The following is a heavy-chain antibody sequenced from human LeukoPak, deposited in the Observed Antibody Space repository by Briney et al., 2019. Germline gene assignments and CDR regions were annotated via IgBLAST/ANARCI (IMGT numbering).Heavy chain of an antibody. V-gene: IGHV3-48*03. CDR3: ASPNPRIAARPYYYYYMDV. CDR1: GFTFSSYE. CDR2: ISSSGSTI. Sequence: GGPLRLSCAASGFTFSSYEMNWVRQAPGKGLEWVSYISSSGSTIYYADSVKGRFTISRDNAKNSLYLQMNSLRAEDTAVYYCASPNPRIAARPYYYYYMDVWGKGTTVTVSS. J-gene: IGHJ6*03. D-gene: IGHD6-6*01.